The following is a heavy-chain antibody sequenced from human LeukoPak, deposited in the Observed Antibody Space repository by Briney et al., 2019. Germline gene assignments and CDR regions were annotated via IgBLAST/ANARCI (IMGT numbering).Heavy chain of an antibody. D-gene: IGHD3-22*01. CDR3: AKSGYSSGFNWFDP. V-gene: IGHV3-33*06. CDR2: IWYDGSNK. Sequence: GGSLRLSCAASGFTFSNYAMHWVRQAPGKGLEWVAIIWYDGSNKYYGDSVKGRFTISRDNSKNTLYLQMNSLRVEDTAVYYCAKSGYSSGFNWFDPWGQGTLVTVS. J-gene: IGHJ5*02. CDR1: GFTFSNYA.